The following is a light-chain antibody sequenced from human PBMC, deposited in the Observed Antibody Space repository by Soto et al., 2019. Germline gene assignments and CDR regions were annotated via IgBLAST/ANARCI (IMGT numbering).Light chain of an antibody. V-gene: IGKV1-5*03. J-gene: IGKJ1*01. Sequence: DIQMTQSPSTLSGSVGDRVTITCRASQTISSWLAWYQQKPGKAPKLLIYKASTLTSGVPSRFSGSGSGTEFTLTISSLQPDDFATYYCQHYNSYSEAFGQGTQGDIK. CDR3: QHYNSYSEA. CDR1: QTISSW. CDR2: KAS.